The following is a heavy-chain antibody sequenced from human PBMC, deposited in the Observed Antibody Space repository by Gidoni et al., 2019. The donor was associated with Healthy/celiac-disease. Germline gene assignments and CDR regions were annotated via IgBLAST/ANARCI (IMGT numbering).Heavy chain of an antibody. Sequence: QVQLQQWGAGLLKPSETLSLTRAVYGGSFSGYYWSWISQPPGKGLEWIWEINHSGSTNYNTSLKSRVTISVDTSKNQFSLKLSSVTAADTAVYYCARASKTPGLLWFGESMTGTWRSFDYWGQGTLVTVSS. CDR3: ARASKTPGLLWFGESMTGTWRSFDY. D-gene: IGHD3-10*01. V-gene: IGHV4-34*01. J-gene: IGHJ4*02. CDR1: GGSFSGYY. CDR2: INHSGST.